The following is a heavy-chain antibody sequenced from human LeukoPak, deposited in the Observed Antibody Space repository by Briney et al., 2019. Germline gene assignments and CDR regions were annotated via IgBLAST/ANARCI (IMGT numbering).Heavy chain of an antibody. J-gene: IGHJ4*02. CDR1: GFTFDDYA. CDR2: ISWNSGSI. V-gene: IGHV3-9*01. CDR3: ATHPSYCSGGSCRPDY. D-gene: IGHD2-15*01. Sequence: GGSLRLSCAASGFTFDDYAMHWVRQAPGKGLEWVSGISWNSGSIGYADSVKGRFTISRDNAKNSLYLQMNSLRAEDTAVYYCATHPSYCSGGSCRPDYWGQGTLVTVSS.